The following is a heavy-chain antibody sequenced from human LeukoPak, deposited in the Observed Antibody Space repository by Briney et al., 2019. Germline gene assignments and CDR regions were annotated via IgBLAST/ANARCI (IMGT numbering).Heavy chain of an antibody. D-gene: IGHD4-11*01. V-gene: IGHV3-53*01. CDR3: ANSRNSNYWDY. J-gene: IGHJ4*02. CDR1: GFTVSSYY. CDR2: IYSGGGT. Sequence: PGGSLRLSCAASGFTVSSYYMSWVRQAPGKGLEWVSVIYSGGGTFYADSVKGRFTISRDDSKNTLYLQMNSPRAEDTAVYYCANSRNSNYWDYWGQGTLVTVSS.